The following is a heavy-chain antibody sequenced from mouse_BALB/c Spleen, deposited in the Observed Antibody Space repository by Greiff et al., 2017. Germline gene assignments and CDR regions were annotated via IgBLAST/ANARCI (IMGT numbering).Heavy chain of an antibody. V-gene: IGHV1S81*02. J-gene: IGHJ2*01. CDR2: INPSNGRT. Sequence: QVQLQQPGAELVKPGASVKLSCKASGYTFTSYWMHWVKQRPGQGLEWIGEINPSNGRTNYNEKFKSKATLTVDKSSSTAYMQLSSLTSEDSAVYYCARGRGFDYWGQGTTLTVSS. CDR1: GYTFTSYW. CDR3: ARGRGFDY.